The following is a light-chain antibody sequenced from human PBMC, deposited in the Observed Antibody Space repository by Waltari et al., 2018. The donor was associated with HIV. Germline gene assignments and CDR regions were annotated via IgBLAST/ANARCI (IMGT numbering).Light chain of an antibody. V-gene: IGLV2-14*01. CDR1: SSDVGGYNY. J-gene: IGLJ2*01. CDR3: SSYTSRSTVV. Sequence: QSALTQPASVSGSPGQSITISCPGTSSDVGGYNYVSWYQQHPGKAPKLMFYEVSNRPSGVSNRFCASKTGNTAPLTISGIQSEEEADYYCSSYTSRSTVVFGGGTKLTVL. CDR2: EVS.